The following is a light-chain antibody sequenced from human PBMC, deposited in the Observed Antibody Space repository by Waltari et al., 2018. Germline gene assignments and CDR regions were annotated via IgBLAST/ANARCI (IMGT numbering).Light chain of an antibody. CDR3: YSAADNNPVV. CDR2: KDT. J-gene: IGLJ3*02. CDR1: VLANQY. Sequence: HELPQPSSLSVSPGQTARITCSGDVLANQYARGFQQKSGQAPMLVIYKDTERPSGVPERISGSSSGTTVTLTITGAQTEDEADYYCYSAADNNPVVFDGGTKLTVL. V-gene: IGLV3-27*01.